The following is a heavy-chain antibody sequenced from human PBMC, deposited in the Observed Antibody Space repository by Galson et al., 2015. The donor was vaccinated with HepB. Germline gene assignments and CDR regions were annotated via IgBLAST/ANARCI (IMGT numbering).Heavy chain of an antibody. J-gene: IGHJ6*02. CDR2: IDPSDSYT. CDR1: GYSFTSYW. D-gene: IGHD3-3*01. V-gene: IGHV5-10-1*01. CDR3: ARQRPNYDFWSGPHYYYYGMDV. Sequence: QSGAEVKKPGESLRISCKGSGYSFTSYWISWVRQMPGKGLEWMGRIDPSDSYTNYSPSFQGHVTISADKSISTAYLQWSSLKASDTAMYYCARQRPNYDFWSGPHYYYYGMDVWGQGTTVTVSS.